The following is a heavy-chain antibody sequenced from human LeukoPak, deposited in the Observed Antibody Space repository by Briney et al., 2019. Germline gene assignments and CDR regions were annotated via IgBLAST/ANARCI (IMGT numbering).Heavy chain of an antibody. Sequence: GGSLRLSCATSGFTFSNAWMNWVRQAPGKGLEWVSSISSSSSYIYYADSVKGRFTISRDNAKNSLYLQMNSLRAEDTAVYYCARDPSIVVVPATIGWFDPWGQGTLVTVSS. CDR3: ARDPSIVVVPATIGWFDP. V-gene: IGHV3-21*01. CDR1: GFTFSNAW. CDR2: ISSSSSYI. J-gene: IGHJ5*02. D-gene: IGHD2-2*02.